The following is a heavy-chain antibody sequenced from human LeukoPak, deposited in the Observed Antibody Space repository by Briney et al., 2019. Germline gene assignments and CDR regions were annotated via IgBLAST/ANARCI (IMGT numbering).Heavy chain of an antibody. CDR3: AGASSNYYFDY. J-gene: IGHJ4*02. Sequence: GGSLRLSCAASGFTVSSNYMGWVRQAPGKGLEWVSVIYSGGSTYYADSVKGRFTISRDNSKNTLYLQMNSLRAEDTAVYYCAGASSNYYFDYWGQGTLVTVSS. CDR1: GFTVSSNY. V-gene: IGHV3-53*01. CDR2: IYSGGST. D-gene: IGHD5-24*01.